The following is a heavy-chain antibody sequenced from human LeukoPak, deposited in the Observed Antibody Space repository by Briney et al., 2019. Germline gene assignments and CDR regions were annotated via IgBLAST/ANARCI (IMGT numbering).Heavy chain of an antibody. V-gene: IGHV3-23*01. CDR3: AKAACTTSCYYNC. J-gene: IGHJ4*02. Sequence: GASLRLSCAASGFTFSTYAMSWVRQAPGKGLEGVSAISGTDGSTYYADSVKGRFTISRDNSKNTLYLQMNSLRAEDTAVYYCAKAACTTSCYYNCWGQGTLVTVSS. CDR1: GFTFSTYA. D-gene: IGHD2-2*01. CDR2: ISGTDGST.